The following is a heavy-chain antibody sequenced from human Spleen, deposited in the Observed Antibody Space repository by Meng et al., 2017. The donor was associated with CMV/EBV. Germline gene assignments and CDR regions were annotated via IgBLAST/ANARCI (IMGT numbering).Heavy chain of an antibody. V-gene: IGHV3-21*04. J-gene: IGHJ4*02. CDR1: GFTFSSYS. Sequence: GESLKISCAASGFTFSSYSMNWVRQAPGKGPEWVSSISSSSSYIYYADSVKGRFTISRDNAKNSLYLQMNSLRAEDTAVYYCARLYSSSWYADSWGQGTLVTVSS. CDR2: ISSSSSYI. D-gene: IGHD6-13*01. CDR3: ARLYSSSWYADS.